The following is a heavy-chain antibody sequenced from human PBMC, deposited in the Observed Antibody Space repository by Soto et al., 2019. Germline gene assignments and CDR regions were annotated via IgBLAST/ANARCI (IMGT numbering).Heavy chain of an antibody. V-gene: IGHV1-2*02. CDR2: INPKSGGT. CDR1: GYTFTGYC. J-gene: IGHJ5*02. Sequence: AASVKVSCKASGYTFTGYCMHWVRQAPGQGLEWMGWINPKSGGTIYSQKFQGRVTMTRDTSISTAYMELSNLRSDDTAVYYCARDFFPAEENWNDAYNYFDPWGHGTLVTVSS. CDR3: ARDFFPAEENWNDAYNYFDP. D-gene: IGHD1-1*01.